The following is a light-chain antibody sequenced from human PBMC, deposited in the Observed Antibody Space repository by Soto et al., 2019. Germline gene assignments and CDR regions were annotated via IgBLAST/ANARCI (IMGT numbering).Light chain of an antibody. CDR3: QSYDSSLRGYV. J-gene: IGLJ1*01. CDR2: GNS. V-gene: IGLV1-40*01. CDR1: SSNIGAGYD. Sequence: QSVLTQPPSVSGAPGQRVTISCTGSSSNIGAGYDVHWYQQLPGTAPKLLIYGNSNRPSGVPDRFSGSKSGTSASLAITGLQAEYEADYSCQSYDSSLRGYVFGTGTKLTVL.